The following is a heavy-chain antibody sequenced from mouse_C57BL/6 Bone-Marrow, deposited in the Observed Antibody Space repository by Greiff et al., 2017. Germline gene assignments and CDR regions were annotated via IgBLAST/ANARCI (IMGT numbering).Heavy chain of an antibody. J-gene: IGHJ2*01. Sequence: QVHVKQSGPELVKPGASVTISCKASGYAFSSSWMNWVKQRPGKGLEWIGRIYPGDGDTNYNGTFKGKATLTADKSSSTAYMQLSSLTSEDSAVYFCARSGDGYYFYYFDYWGQGTTLTVSS. CDR2: IYPGDGDT. D-gene: IGHD2-3*01. V-gene: IGHV1-82*01. CDR1: GYAFSSSW. CDR3: ARSGDGYYFYYFDY.